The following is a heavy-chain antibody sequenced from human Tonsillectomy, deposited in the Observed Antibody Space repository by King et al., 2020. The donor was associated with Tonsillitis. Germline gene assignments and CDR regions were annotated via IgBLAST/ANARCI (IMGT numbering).Heavy chain of an antibody. CDR3: ARGVITGTTPPLGWFDY. J-gene: IGHJ5*01. V-gene: IGHV1-46*01. Sequence: QLVQSGAEVKKPGASVKVSCKASGYTFTNNYMHWVRQAPGQGLEWVGIINPSARSTSYAQKFQGRVTMTRDSSTTTVYMELSSLRSDDTAVFYCARGVITGTTPPLGWFDYWGQGTLVTVSS. CDR2: INPSARST. CDR1: GYTFTNNY. D-gene: IGHD1-20*01.